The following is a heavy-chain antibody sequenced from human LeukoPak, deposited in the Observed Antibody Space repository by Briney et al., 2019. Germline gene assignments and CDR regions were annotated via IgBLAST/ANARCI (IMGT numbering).Heavy chain of an antibody. CDR2: IRSKANSYAT. CDR3: TRHGLVGATDRRFDY. V-gene: IGHV3-73*01. CDR1: GFTFSSYW. D-gene: IGHD1-26*01. Sequence: PGGSLRLSCAASGFTFSSYWMHWVRQASGKGLEWVGRIRSKANSYATAYAASVKGRFTISRDDSKNTAYLQMNSLKTEDTAVYYCTRHGLVGATDRRFDYWGQGTLVTVSS. J-gene: IGHJ4*02.